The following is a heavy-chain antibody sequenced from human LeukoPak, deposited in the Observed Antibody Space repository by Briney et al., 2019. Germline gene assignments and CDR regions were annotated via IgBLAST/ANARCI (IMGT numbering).Heavy chain of an antibody. J-gene: IGHJ4*02. V-gene: IGHV3-23*01. Sequence: GGSLRLSCAASGFTFSSHAMSWVRQAPGRGLEWVSAISGGRPSTYYADSVKGRFTISRYNAKNTLYLQMNSLRADDTAVYYCAKGGISLVRGSFDYWGQGTLVTVSS. D-gene: IGHD3-10*01. CDR1: GFTFSSHA. CDR2: ISGGRPST. CDR3: AKGGISLVRGSFDY.